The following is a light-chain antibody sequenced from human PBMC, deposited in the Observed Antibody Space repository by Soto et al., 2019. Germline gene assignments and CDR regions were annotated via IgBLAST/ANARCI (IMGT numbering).Light chain of an antibody. Sequence: DIQMTQFPSTLSASVGDRVTITCRASQSISDWLAWYQQKPGKAPKLLIYKASSLESGVPSRFSGSGSGTEFTLTISSLQPDDFGNYYCQQYKSYLPLTFGGGTKVEIK. V-gene: IGKV1-5*03. J-gene: IGKJ4*01. CDR2: KAS. CDR1: QSISDW. CDR3: QQYKSYLPLT.